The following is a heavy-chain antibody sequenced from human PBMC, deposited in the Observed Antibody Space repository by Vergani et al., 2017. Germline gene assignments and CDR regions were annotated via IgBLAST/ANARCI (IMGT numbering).Heavy chain of an antibody. D-gene: IGHD5-12*01. J-gene: IGHJ5*02. CDR1: GYSISRGYY. V-gene: IGHV4-38-2*02. Sequence: QVQLQESGPGLVKPSETLSLTCSVSGYSISRGYYWGWIRQPPGKGLEWIATVFHSGSAYYNPSLRRRVTISVETSKNQFSLKLSSVTAADTAVYYCARDRGYSGYDYGGWFDPWGQGTLVTVSS. CDR2: VFHSGSA. CDR3: ARDRGYSGYDYGGWFDP.